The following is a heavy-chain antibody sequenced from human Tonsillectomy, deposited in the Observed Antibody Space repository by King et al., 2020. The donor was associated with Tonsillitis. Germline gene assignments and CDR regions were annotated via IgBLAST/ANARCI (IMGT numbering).Heavy chain of an antibody. Sequence: VQLVESGGGVVQPGRSLRLSCAASGFTFSGYGMHWVRQAPGKGLEWVAVISYDGSNKYYADSVKGRFTISRDNSKNTLYLQMNSLRAEDTAVYYCAKPLGYDFWSGYYPDAFDIWGQGTMVTVSS. J-gene: IGHJ3*02. CDR3: AKPLGYDFWSGYYPDAFDI. V-gene: IGHV3-30*18. CDR1: GFTFSGYG. CDR2: ISYDGSNK. D-gene: IGHD3-3*01.